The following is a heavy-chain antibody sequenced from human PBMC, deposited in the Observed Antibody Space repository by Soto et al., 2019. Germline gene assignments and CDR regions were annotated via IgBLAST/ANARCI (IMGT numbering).Heavy chain of an antibody. CDR3: ARVYCSGGSCYTASGIKKTAKEDQYYYYYYGMDV. Sequence: SVNVSCKASGGTFSSYASRWPRQAPGQGLEWMGGIIPIFGTANYARKFQGRVTITADESTSTAYMELSSLRSEDTAVYYCARVYCSGGSCYTASGIKKTAKEDQYYYYYYGMDVWGQGTTVTVSS. CDR1: GGTFSSYA. J-gene: IGHJ6*02. CDR2: IIPIFGTA. V-gene: IGHV1-69*13. D-gene: IGHD2-15*01.